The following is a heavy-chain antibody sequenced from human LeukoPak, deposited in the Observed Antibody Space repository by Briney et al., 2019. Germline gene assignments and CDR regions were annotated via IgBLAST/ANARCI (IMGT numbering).Heavy chain of an antibody. CDR2: IFYTGSA. CDR1: GGSISSYY. J-gene: IGHJ5*02. Sequence: SETLSLTCTVSGGSISSYYWSWVRQPPGKGLEWIGYIFYTGSAHYNPSLKSRVTISVDTSKNQFSLKLNSVTAADTAVYYCARTSGQWLDYNWSDPWGQGTLVTVSS. V-gene: IGHV4-59*01. D-gene: IGHD6-19*01. CDR3: ARTSGQWLDYNWSDP.